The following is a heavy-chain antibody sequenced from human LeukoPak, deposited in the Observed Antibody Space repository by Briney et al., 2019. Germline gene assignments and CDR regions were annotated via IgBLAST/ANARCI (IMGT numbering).Heavy chain of an antibody. Sequence: LVESGGGVVQPGGSLRLSCAASGFIFSSYGMHWVRQAPGKGLEWVAFIRFDGNSKYYADSVKGRFTISRDNSKNTLYLQMNSLRTEDTALYYCAKDVSSGWYSWFDPWGQGTLVTVSS. D-gene: IGHD6-19*01. CDR2: IRFDGNSK. V-gene: IGHV3-30*02. CDR3: AKDVSSGWYSWFDP. CDR1: GFIFSSYG. J-gene: IGHJ5*02.